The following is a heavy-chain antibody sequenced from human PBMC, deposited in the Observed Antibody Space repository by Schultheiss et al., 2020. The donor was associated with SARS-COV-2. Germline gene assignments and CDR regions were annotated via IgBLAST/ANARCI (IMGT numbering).Heavy chain of an antibody. CDR2: ISSSSSYI. D-gene: IGHD3-3*01. CDR3: ARALRDYDFWSGYYDYYYYYGMDV. Sequence: GGSLRLSCAASGFTFSSYAMNWVRQAPGKGLEWVSSISSSSSYIYYADSVKGRFTISRDNAKNSLYLQMNSLRAEDTAVYYCARALRDYDFWSGYYDYYYYYGMDVWGQGTTVTVSS. CDR1: GFTFSSYA. V-gene: IGHV3-21*01. J-gene: IGHJ6*02.